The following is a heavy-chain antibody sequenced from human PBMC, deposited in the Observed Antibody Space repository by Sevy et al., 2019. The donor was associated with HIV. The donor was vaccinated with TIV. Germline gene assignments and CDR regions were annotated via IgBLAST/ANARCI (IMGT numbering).Heavy chain of an antibody. J-gene: IGHJ6*02. V-gene: IGHV4-39*01. Sequence: SETLSLTCTVSGGSITSSGHYWGWIRQSPGKGLEWIGAVYYIGNSYANPSLTSRVTISADTSKNLFSLSLTSLTAADTAIYYCARVAGGENYDYGIDVWGLGTSVTVSS. CDR3: ARVAGGENYDYGIDV. CDR1: GGSITSSGHY. D-gene: IGHD2-21*01. CDR2: VYYIGNS.